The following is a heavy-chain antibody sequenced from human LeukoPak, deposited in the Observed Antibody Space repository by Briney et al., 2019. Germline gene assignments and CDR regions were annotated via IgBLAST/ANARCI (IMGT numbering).Heavy chain of an antibody. Sequence: QPGGSLRLSCAASGFTFSSYWMHWVRQAPGKGLVWVSRINSDGSSTSYADSVKGQFTISRDNAKNTLYLQMNSLRAEDTAVYYCARGCSGGSCYLTWGQGTLVTVSS. D-gene: IGHD2-15*01. CDR3: ARGCSGGSCYLT. J-gene: IGHJ5*02. CDR2: INSDGSST. V-gene: IGHV3-74*01. CDR1: GFTFSSYW.